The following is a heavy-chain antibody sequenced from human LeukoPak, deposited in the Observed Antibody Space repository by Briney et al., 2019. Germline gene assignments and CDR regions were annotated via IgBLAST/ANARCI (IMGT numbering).Heavy chain of an antibody. CDR1: GGSLSSYY. D-gene: IGHD3-22*01. Sequence: SETLSLTCAVYGGSLSSYYWSWIRQPPGKGLEWIGYIHYSGSTNYNPSLKSRVTISVDTSKNQFSLKLSSVTAADTAVYYCARGYYDSSGYGVSRLDIWGQGTMVTVSS. CDR3: ARGYYDSSGYGVSRLDI. CDR2: IHYSGST. V-gene: IGHV4-59*01. J-gene: IGHJ3*02.